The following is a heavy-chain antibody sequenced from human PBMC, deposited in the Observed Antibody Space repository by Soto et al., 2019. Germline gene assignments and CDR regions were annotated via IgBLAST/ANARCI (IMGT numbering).Heavy chain of an antibody. D-gene: IGHD5-18*01. CDR1: GGTFTSYA. J-gene: IGHJ6*02. CDR3: AGDPAMSPGSMDV. V-gene: IGHV1-69*13. Sequence: SVKVSCKASGGTFTSYAISWVRQAPGQALEWMGGIIPIFGTANYAQKFQGRVTITADESTSTAYMELSSMRSECTAVYYCAGDPAMSPGSMDVWGQGTTVTVSS. CDR2: IIPIFGTA.